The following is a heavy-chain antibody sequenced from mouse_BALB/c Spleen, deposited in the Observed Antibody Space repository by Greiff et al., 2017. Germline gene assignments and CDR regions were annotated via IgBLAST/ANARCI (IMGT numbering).Heavy chain of an antibody. J-gene: IGHJ4*01. D-gene: IGHD2-4*01. CDR2: ISRGSSTI. CDR1: GFTFSSFG. V-gene: IGHV5-17*02. CDR3: ARWDYGTYYAMDY. Sequence: EVKLLESGGGLVQPGGSRKLSCAASGFTFSSFGMHWVRQAPEKGLEWVAYISRGSSTIYYADTVKGRFTISRDNPKNTLFLQMTSLRSEDTAMYYCARWDYGTYYAMDYWGQGTSVTVSS.